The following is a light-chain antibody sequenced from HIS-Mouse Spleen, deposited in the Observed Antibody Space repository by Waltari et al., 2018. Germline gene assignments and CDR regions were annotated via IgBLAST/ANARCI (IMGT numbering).Light chain of an antibody. CDR3: SSYTSSYVV. Sequence: QSALTQPASVSGSPGQSITISCTGTSSDVGGYNYVSWYQQHPGKAPKLMIYDVSNRPSGVSNRVSGSKSGNTASLTISGLQAEDEADYYCSSYTSSYVVFGGGTKLTVL. V-gene: IGLV2-14*03. CDR2: DVS. J-gene: IGLJ2*01. CDR1: SSDVGGYNY.